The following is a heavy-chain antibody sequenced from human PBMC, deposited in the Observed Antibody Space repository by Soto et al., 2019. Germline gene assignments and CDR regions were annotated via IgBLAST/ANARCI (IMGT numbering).Heavy chain of an antibody. D-gene: IGHD3-22*01. CDR1: GYSFTSYW. CDR3: ARSVVVITHDAFDI. Sequence: VESLKISCNGSGYSFTSYWIGWVRQMPGKGLEWMGIIYPGDSDTRYSPSFQGQVTISADKSISTAYLQWSSLKASDTAMYYCARSVVVITHDAFDIWGQGTMVTVSS. CDR2: IYPGDSDT. J-gene: IGHJ3*02. V-gene: IGHV5-51*01.